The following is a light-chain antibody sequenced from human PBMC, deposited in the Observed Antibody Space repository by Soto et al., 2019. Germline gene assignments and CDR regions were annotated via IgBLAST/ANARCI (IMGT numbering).Light chain of an antibody. CDR3: SSYTSISTV. V-gene: IGLV2-14*01. CDR2: EVS. Sequence: QSAQTQPASVSGSPGQSITISCTGTSSDVGGYNYVSWYQQHPGKAPKLMIYEVSNRPSGVSNRFSGSKSGNTASLTISGLQAEDEADYYCSSYTSISTVFGGGTKLTVL. J-gene: IGLJ2*01. CDR1: SSDVGGYNY.